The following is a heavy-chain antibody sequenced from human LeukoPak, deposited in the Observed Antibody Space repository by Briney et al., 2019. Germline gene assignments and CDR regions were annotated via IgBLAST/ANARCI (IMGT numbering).Heavy chain of an antibody. V-gene: IGHV3-48*03. Sequence: PGGSLRLSCAASGFTFSSYEMNWVRQAPGKGLEWVSYISSSGSTIYYADSVKGRFTISRDNAKNSLYLQMNSLRAEDTAVYYCARVGYCSGGSCSLDYWGQGTLVTVSS. CDR1: GFTFSSYE. CDR2: ISSSGSTI. CDR3: ARVGYCSGGSCSLDY. J-gene: IGHJ4*02. D-gene: IGHD2-15*01.